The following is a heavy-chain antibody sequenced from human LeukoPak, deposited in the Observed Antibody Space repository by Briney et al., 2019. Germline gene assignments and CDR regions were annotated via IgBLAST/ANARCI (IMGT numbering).Heavy chain of an antibody. V-gene: IGHV3-23*01. CDR3: AKDNTIFGVADNWFDP. D-gene: IGHD3-3*01. CDR2: ILDSSAHT. Sequence: GGSLRLSCAASGFTFSTFGMTWVRQAPGKGLEWVSGILDSSAHTYYADSVKGRFTISRDNSKNTLYLQMNSLRAEDTAVYYCAKDNTIFGVADNWFDPWGQGTLVTVSS. J-gene: IGHJ5*02. CDR1: GFTFSTFG.